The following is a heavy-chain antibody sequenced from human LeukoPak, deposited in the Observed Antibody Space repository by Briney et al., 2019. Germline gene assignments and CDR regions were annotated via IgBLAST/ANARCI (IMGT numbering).Heavy chain of an antibody. V-gene: IGHV4-61*02. CDR2: IYTSGST. CDR3: ARESIHHPEIDIAARPSDY. CDR1: GGSISSGSYY. J-gene: IGHJ4*02. D-gene: IGHD6-6*01. Sequence: PSQTLSLTCTVSGGSISSGSYYWSWIRQPAGKGLEWIGRIYTSGSTNYNPSLKSRVTISVDTSKNQFSLKLSSVTAADTAVYYCARESIHHPEIDIAARPSDYWGQGTLVTVSS.